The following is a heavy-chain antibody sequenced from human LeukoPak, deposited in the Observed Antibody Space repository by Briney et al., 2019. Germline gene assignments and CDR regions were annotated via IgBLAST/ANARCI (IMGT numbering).Heavy chain of an antibody. V-gene: IGHV4-30-4*08. CDR2: FYYSGST. CDR1: GASVSSGDYY. J-gene: IGHJ4*02. CDR3: ASTHTTRYFDGIDY. D-gene: IGHD3-9*01. Sequence: PSQTLSLTCTVSGASVSSGDYYWSWIRQPPGKGLEWIEYFYYSGSTYYNPSLKSRITISVDTSKNQFSLKLTSVTAADTAVYYCASTHTTRYFDGIDYWGQGTLVTVSS.